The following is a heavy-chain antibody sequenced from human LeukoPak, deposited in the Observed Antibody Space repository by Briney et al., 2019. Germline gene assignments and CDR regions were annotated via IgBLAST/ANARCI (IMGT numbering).Heavy chain of an antibody. V-gene: IGHV3-21*01. D-gene: IGHD6-13*01. Sequence: PGGSLRLSCAASGFTFSSYSMNWVRQAPGKGLEWVSSIDSSSSSIYYADSVKGRFTISRDNAKNSLYLQMNSLRAEDTAVYYCAKKGSRIAAAGPYFDYWGQGTLVTVSS. CDR1: GFTFSSYS. CDR3: AKKGSRIAAAGPYFDY. CDR2: IDSSSSSI. J-gene: IGHJ4*02.